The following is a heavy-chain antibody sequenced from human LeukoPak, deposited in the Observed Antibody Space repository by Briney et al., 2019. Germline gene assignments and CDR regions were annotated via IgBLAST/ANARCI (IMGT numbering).Heavy chain of an antibody. J-gene: IGHJ4*02. Sequence: GGSLRLSCSASGFTFSSYDMHWVRQAPGKGLEYVSAISSNGGSTYYADSVKGRFTISRDNSKNTLYLQMGSLRAEDTAVYYCVLEFWQCLVSGFDYWGQGTLVTVSS. D-gene: IGHD6-19*01. CDR2: ISSNGGST. CDR3: VLEFWQCLVSGFDY. V-gene: IGHV3-64D*06. CDR1: GFTFSSYD.